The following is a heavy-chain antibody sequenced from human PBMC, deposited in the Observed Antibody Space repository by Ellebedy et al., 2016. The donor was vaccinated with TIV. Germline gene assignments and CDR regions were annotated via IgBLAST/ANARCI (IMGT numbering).Heavy chain of an antibody. CDR3: AADRGSSSWYGMDV. CDR1: RFTFTSSA. V-gene: IGHV1-58*02. Sequence: SVKVSXKASRFTFTSSAMQWVRQARGQRLEWIGWIVVGSGNTNYAQKFQERVTITRDMSTSTAYMELSSLRSEDTAVYYCAADRGSSSWYGMDVWGQGTTVTVSS. D-gene: IGHD6-13*01. J-gene: IGHJ6*02. CDR2: IVVGSGNT.